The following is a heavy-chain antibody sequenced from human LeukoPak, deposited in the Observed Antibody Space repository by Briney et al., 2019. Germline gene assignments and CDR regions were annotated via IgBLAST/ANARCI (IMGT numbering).Heavy chain of an antibody. CDR3: AKTAGGTCYSASDY. D-gene: IGHD2-15*01. CDR1: GFTFNSYA. V-gene: IGHV3-23*01. CDR2: ICGSGPTT. Sequence: AGSLRLSCAASGFTFNSYAMSWVRQAPGKGLQWVSVICGSGPTTYYADSVKGRFTISRDNSKNTLYLQMSSLRAEDTAVYYCAKTAGGTCYSASDYWGQGTLVTVSS. J-gene: IGHJ4*02.